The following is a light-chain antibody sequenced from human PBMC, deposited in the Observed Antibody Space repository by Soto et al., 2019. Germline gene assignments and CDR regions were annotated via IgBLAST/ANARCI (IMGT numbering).Light chain of an antibody. J-gene: IGKJ1*01. CDR1: QSISSW. CDR2: DAS. V-gene: IGKV1-5*01. CDR3: QQYKSYSEWT. Sequence: DIQMTQSPSTLSASVGDRVTITCRASQSISSWLAWYQQKPGKAPKLLIYDASSLERGVPSRFSGSGSGTEFTLTISSLQPDDFATYYCQQYKSYSEWTFGQGTKVDIK.